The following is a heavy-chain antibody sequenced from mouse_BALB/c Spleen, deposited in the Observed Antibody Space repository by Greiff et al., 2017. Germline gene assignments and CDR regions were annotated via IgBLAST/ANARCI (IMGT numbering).Heavy chain of an antibody. CDR1: GYTFTDYW. V-gene: IGHV1-69*01. CDR2: IDTSDSYT. Sequence: VQLQQPGAELVMPGASVKMSCKASGYTFTDYWMHWVKQRPGQGLEWIGAIDTSDSYTSYNQKFKGKATLTVDESSSTAYMQLSSLTSEDSAVYYCARSDMITDYAMDYWGQGTSVTVSS. CDR3: ARSDMITDYAMDY. D-gene: IGHD2-4*01. J-gene: IGHJ4*01.